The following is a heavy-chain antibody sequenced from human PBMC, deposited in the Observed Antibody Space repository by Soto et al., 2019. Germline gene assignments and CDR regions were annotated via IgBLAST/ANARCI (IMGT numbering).Heavy chain of an antibody. V-gene: IGHV3-23*01. J-gene: IGHJ4*02. Sequence: GGSLILSFAASGFTFSSYAMGLVRQVPGKGLEWVAVVSIGGSTHYADSVRGRFTISRDNSKNTLSLQMNRLTAEDTAVYFCAKRRGAGGHFDYWGQGALVTVSS. CDR2: VSIGGST. CDR3: AKRRGAGGHFDY. CDR1: GFTFSSYA. D-gene: IGHD2-15*01.